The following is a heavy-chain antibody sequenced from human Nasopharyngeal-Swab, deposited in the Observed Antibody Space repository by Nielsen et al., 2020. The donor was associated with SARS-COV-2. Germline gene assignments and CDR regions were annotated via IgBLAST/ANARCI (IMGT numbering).Heavy chain of an antibody. D-gene: IGHD2-2*01. J-gene: IGHJ4*02. CDR2: INPSGGST. Sequence: ASVKVSCKASGYTFTSYYMHWVRQAPGQGLEWMGIINPSGGSTNYAQKLQGRVTMTTDTSTSTAYMELRSLRSDDTAVYYCARDSCSSTSCYGDYWGQGTLVTVSS. CDR3: ARDSCSSTSCYGDY. CDR1: GYTFTSYY. V-gene: IGHV1-46*01.